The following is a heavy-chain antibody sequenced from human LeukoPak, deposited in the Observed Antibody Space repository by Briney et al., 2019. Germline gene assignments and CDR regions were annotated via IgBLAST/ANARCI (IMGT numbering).Heavy chain of an antibody. CDR1: GGSISSHY. CDR2: ISYSGST. J-gene: IGHJ5*02. Sequence: SETLSLTCDASGGSISSHYWSWIRQPPGKGLEWIGYISYSGSTAYNPSLKSRVTISVDTAKNQFSLKLTSVTAADTAVYYCTRDRRDGHNYVDLWGQGTLVTVSS. V-gene: IGHV4-59*11. CDR3: TRDRRDGHNYVDL. D-gene: IGHD5-24*01.